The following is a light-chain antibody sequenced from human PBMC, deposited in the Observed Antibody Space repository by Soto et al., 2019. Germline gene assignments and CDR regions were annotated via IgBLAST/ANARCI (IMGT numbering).Light chain of an antibody. J-gene: IGLJ1*01. Sequence: SALTQPASVSGSPGQSITIPCTGTSGDVGGYNYVSWYQQHPGKAPKLMIYDVSNRPSGVSNRFSGSKSGNTASLTISGLQAEDEADYYCSSYTSSRTLFGTGTKVTVL. V-gene: IGLV2-14*01. CDR3: SSYTSSRTL. CDR2: DVS. CDR1: SGDVGGYNY.